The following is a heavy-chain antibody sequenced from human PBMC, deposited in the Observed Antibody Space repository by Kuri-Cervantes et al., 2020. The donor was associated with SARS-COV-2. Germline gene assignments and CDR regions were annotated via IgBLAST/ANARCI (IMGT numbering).Heavy chain of an antibody. Sequence: GESLKISCAASGFTFSLYNMNWVRQVPGKGLEWISYISRTSGTIYYADSVKGRFTISRDNAENALYLQMNSLKTEDTAVYYCTTLIDYWGQGALVTVSS. CDR1: GFTFSLYN. CDR3: TTLIDY. V-gene: IGHV3-48*01. CDR2: ISRTSGTI. J-gene: IGHJ4*02.